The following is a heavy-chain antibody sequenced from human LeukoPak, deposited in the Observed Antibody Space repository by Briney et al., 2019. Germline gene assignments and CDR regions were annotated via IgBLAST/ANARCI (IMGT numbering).Heavy chain of an antibody. CDR2: IYYSGST. Sequence: PSETLSLTCTVSGGSISSYYWSWIRQPPGKGLEWIGYIYYSGSTNYNPSLKSRVTISVDRSKNHFCLKLSSVTAADTAVYYCARDIDGGLQPGGFDYWGQGTLVTVSS. CDR1: GGSISSYY. J-gene: IGHJ4*02. CDR3: ARDIDGGLQPGGFDY. D-gene: IGHD5-24*01. V-gene: IGHV4-59*12.